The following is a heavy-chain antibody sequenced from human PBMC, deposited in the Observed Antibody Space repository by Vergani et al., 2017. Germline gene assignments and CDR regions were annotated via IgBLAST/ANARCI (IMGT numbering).Heavy chain of an antibody. CDR1: EYSFGNYW. Sequence: EVELVQSGPEMRKPGESLQISCKGSEYSFGNYWIGWVRQMPGKGLEWMGIFYPADSDTRYSPSFQGQVTISADKSISTAFLQWDSLKASDTALYYCARHTTYTDSWGQGTLVTVSS. V-gene: IGHV5-51*01. D-gene: IGHD1-1*01. J-gene: IGHJ4*02. CDR3: ARHTTYTDS. CDR2: FYPADSDT.